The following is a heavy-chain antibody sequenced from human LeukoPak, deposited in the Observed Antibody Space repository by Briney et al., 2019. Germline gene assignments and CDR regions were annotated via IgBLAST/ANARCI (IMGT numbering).Heavy chain of an antibody. Sequence: GRSLRLSCAASGFTFSSYGMHWVRQAPGKGLEWVAVISYDGSNKYYADSVKGRFTISRDNSKNTLYLQMNSLRAEDTAVYYCAKSMDTAMAHWGQGTLVTVSS. CDR3: AKSMDTAMAH. CDR2: ISYDGSNK. CDR1: GFTFSSYG. J-gene: IGHJ4*02. D-gene: IGHD5-18*01. V-gene: IGHV3-30*18.